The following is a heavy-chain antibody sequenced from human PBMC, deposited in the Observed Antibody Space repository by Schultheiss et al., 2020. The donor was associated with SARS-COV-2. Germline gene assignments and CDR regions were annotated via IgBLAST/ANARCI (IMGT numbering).Heavy chain of an antibody. J-gene: IGHJ4*02. D-gene: IGHD5-24*01. Sequence: GSLRLSCAVSGGSISGYFWTWIRQPPGKGLDPIGNIYFTGITKYNPSLKSRVTISIDTSKNQFSLKLGSVTAADTAVYFCARATRVESLFSVRGGSFDFWGRGALVTVSS. CDR1: GGSISGYF. CDR2: IYFTGIT. V-gene: IGHV4-59*01. CDR3: ARATRVESLFSVRGGSFDF.